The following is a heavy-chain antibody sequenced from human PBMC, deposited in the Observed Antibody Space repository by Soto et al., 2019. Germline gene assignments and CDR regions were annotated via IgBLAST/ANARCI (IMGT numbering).Heavy chain of an antibody. CDR1: GFTFSSYA. V-gene: IGHV3-23*01. CDR2: IRGSGGST. CDR3: AKDSIFNVLPPGSDY. D-gene: IGHD3-10*01. J-gene: IGHJ4*01. Sequence: EVQLLESGGGLVQPGGSLRLSCAASGFTFSSYAMSWVRQAPGKGLEWDSAIRGSGGSTYYADSVKGRFTISRDNSKNTMYLKKNSLSAEDTAEHHRAKDSIFNVLPPGSDYWGLGTLVTVSS.